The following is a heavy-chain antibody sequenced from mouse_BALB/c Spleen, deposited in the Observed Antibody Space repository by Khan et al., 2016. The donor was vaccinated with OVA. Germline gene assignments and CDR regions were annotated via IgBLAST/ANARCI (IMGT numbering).Heavy chain of an antibody. J-gene: IGHJ4*01. CDR1: GYTFTTAG. D-gene: IGHD6-1*01. CDR3: AGGGAAYNRIDGGAMEY. Sequence: QIQLEQSGPELKKPGETVRISCKASGYTFTTAGIQWVQKMPGKGLKWIGWINTHSGVPNYAEDFKGRVAFSLEISVKTAYLQKTNLKNEETAKCLCAGGGAAYNRIDGGAMEYWGQGTSGTFSS. CDR2: INTHSGVP. V-gene: IGHV9-4*02.